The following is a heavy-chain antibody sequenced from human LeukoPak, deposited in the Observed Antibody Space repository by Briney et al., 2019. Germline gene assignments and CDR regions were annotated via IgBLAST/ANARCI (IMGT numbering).Heavy chain of an antibody. CDR3: ASRGRTHVYYYDSSGYTYYFDY. J-gene: IGHJ4*02. V-gene: IGHV4-61*01. CDR1: GGSVSGGSYY. Sequence: PSETLSLTCTVSGGSVSGGSYYWSWIRQPPGKGLEWIGYIYYSGSTNYNPSLKSRVTISVDTSKNQFSLNLSSVTAADTAVYYCASRGRTHVYYYDSSGYTYYFDYWGQGTLVTVSS. CDR2: IYYSGST. D-gene: IGHD3-22*01.